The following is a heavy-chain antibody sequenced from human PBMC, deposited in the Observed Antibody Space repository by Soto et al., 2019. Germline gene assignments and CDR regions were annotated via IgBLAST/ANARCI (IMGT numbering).Heavy chain of an antibody. CDR3: VESGGAADC. CDR2: IQQDGSER. CDR1: GFTFSSYW. V-gene: IGHV3-7*01. J-gene: IGHJ4*02. D-gene: IGHD2-8*02. Sequence: GGSLRLSCAASGFTFSSYWMGWVRQAPGKGLEWVANIQQDGSERHYGGSVKGRFTISRDNAKNSLYLQMNSLRAEDTAVYYCVESGGAADCWGQGTLVTASS.